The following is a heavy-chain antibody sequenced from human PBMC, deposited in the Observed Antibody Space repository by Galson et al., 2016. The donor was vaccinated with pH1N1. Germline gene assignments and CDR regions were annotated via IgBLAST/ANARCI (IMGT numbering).Heavy chain of an antibody. V-gene: IGHV1-8*03. CDR1: GDTFSNSA. Sequence: SVKVSCKASGDTFSNSAISWVRQATGQGLEWMGWMNPNSGNTGYAQKFQGRVTITRNTSISTAYMELSSLRSEDTALYYCARAGCVSGSCRTGIHYYMDVWGEGTTVTVTS. CDR3: ARAGCVSGSCRTGIHYYMDV. CDR2: MNPNSGNT. D-gene: IGHD2-15*01. J-gene: IGHJ6*03.